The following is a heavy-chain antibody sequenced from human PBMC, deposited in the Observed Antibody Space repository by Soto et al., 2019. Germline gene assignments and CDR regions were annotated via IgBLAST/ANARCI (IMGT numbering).Heavy chain of an antibody. Sequence: SETLSLTCTVSGGSISSGDYYWSWIRQPPGKGLEWIGYIFFSGSTYYNPSLKSRVTISVDTSKNLFSLKLSFVTAADTALYYCARDRYGSGLGYYYYGMDVWGQGTTVTVSS. D-gene: IGHD3-10*01. CDR3: ARDRYGSGLGYYYYGMDV. CDR2: IFFSGST. J-gene: IGHJ6*02. CDR1: GGSISSGDYY. V-gene: IGHV4-30-4*01.